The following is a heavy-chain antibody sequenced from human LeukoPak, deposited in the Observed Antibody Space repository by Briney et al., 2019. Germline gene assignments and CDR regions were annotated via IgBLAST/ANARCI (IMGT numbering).Heavy chain of an antibody. CDR1: GFTFSSYA. Sequence: GGSLRLSCAASGFTFSSYAMSWVRQAPGKGREWGSAISGSGGSTYYADSVKGRFTISRDNSKNTLYLQMNSLRAEDTAVYYCAKGGRIAAAGLDYWGQGTLVTVSS. J-gene: IGHJ4*02. CDR2: ISGSGGST. D-gene: IGHD6-13*01. CDR3: AKGGRIAAAGLDY. V-gene: IGHV3-23*01.